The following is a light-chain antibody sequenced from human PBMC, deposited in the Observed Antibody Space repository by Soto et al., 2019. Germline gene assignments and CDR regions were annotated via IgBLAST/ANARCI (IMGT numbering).Light chain of an antibody. CDR2: GAS. V-gene: IGKV1-9*01. CDR3: QQFNSYPLT. Sequence: DIQLTQSPSFLSASVGDRVTITCRASQGISSYLAWYQQRPGKAPKLLIYGASTLQSGVPSRFSGRGSGTEFTLTISSLQPEDFTTYYCQQFNSYPLTFGGGTKVEIK. CDR1: QGISSY. J-gene: IGKJ4*01.